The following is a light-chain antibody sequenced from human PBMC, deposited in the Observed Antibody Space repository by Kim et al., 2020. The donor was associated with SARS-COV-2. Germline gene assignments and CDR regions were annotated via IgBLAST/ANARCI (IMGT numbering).Light chain of an antibody. Sequence: SVYPGQTANITCSGDKLGDKYAFWYQQKPGQSPVLVIYQDNKRPSGIPERFSGSNSANTATLTISGTQAMDEADYYCQAWDRSTAVLGGGTQLTVL. V-gene: IGLV3-1*01. CDR1: KLGDKY. CDR3: QAWDRSTAV. J-gene: IGLJ2*01. CDR2: QDN.